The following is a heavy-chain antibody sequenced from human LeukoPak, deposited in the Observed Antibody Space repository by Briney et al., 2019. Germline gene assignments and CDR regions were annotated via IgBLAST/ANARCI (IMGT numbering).Heavy chain of an antibody. CDR2: IYYSGTT. D-gene: IGHD6-6*01. Sequence: PSETLSLTCTVSGGSINSYYWSWIRQPPGKGLEWIGYIYYSGTTNYNPSLKSRVTISVDTSKNQFSLKLGSVTAADTAVYYCASTGIRSSSYYFDYWGQGTLVTVSS. CDR3: ASTGIRSSSYYFDY. V-gene: IGHV4-59*08. J-gene: IGHJ4*02. CDR1: GGSINSYY.